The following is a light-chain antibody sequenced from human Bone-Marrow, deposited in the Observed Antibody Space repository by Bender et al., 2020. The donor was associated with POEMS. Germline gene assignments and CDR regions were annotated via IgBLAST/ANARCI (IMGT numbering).Light chain of an antibody. V-gene: IGLV2-14*03. CDR2: DVS. CDR1: SSDIGGYKY. J-gene: IGLJ2*01. CDR3: SSYTRGGTLV. Sequence: QSALTQPVSMSGSPGQSVTISCTGTSSDIGGYKYVSWYQQRPDKAPKLMIYDVSNRPSGVSHRFSGSGSGNTAALTISGLQAEDEAEYYCSSYTRGGTLVFGGGTKVTVL.